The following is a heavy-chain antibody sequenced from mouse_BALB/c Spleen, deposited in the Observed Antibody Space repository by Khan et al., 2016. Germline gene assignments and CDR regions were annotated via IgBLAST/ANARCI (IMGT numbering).Heavy chain of an antibody. CDR2: ILPGSGST. J-gene: IGHJ2*01. V-gene: IGHV1-9*01. CDR1: GYTFSSYW. Sequence: QVQLQQSGAELMKPGASVKISCKATGYTFSSYWIEWVKQRPGHGLEWIGAILPGSGSTNYNAKFRGKATFTADTSSKTAYMQLSSLTSEDSAVHYCARTDRRGYFDYWGQGTTLTVSA. CDR3: ARTDRRGYFDY.